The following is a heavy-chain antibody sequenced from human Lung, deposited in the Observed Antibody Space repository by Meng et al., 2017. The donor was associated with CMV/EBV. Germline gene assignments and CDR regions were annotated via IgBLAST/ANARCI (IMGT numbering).Heavy chain of an antibody. Sequence: SLKISXAASGFTFDDYAMHWVRQAPGEGLEWVSSISWNSNNKGYADSVKGRFTISRDNAKHSLYLQMNSLRVQDTALYYCVKDFVKVRGEPGNDGFEIWGQGTLVTVSS. CDR3: VKDFVKVRGEPGNDGFEI. V-gene: IGHV3-9*01. CDR2: ISWNSNNK. J-gene: IGHJ3*02. D-gene: IGHD3-10*01. CDR1: GFTFDDYA.